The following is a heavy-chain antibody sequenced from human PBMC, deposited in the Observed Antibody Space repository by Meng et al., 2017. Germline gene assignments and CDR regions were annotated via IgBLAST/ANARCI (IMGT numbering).Heavy chain of an antibody. CDR1: GGSFSGYY. CDR3: ARGLITTDGMDV. Sequence: SETLSLTCAVYGGSFSGYYWSWIRQPPGKGLEWIGEINYSGSTNYNPSLKSRVTISVDTSKNQFSLKLSSVTAADTAVYYCARGLITTDGMDVWGQGTTVTVSS. V-gene: IGHV4-34*01. J-gene: IGHJ6*02. CDR2: INYSGST. D-gene: IGHD1-26*01.